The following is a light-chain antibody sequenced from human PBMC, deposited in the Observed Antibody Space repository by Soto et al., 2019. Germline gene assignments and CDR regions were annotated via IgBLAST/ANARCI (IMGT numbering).Light chain of an antibody. V-gene: IGLV6-57*02. CDR1: SGSIASNY. J-gene: IGLJ2*01. CDR3: QSYDSSNPLV. CDR2: EDN. Sequence: NFMLTQPHSVSASPGKTVTISCTGSSGSIASNYVQWYQQRPGSAPTTVIYEDNQRPSGVPDRFSGSIDSSSNSASLTISGLKTEDEADYYCQSYDSSNPLVFGGGTKLTVL.